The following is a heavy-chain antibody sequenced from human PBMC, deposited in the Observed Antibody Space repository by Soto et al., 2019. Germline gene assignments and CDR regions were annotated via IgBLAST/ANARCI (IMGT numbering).Heavy chain of an antibody. D-gene: IGHD3-10*01. V-gene: IGHV3-30*18. Sequence: QVQLVESGGGVVQPGRSLRLSCVASGFTFSGYGMHWVRQAPGKGLEWLAVISHDGSDKYYADFVRGRFTISRDNSENTLYLQMNSLRPEDTAVYYCAKEDVWFAKDYWGQGTLVTVSS. J-gene: IGHJ4*02. CDR3: AKEDVWFAKDY. CDR1: GFTFSGYG. CDR2: ISHDGSDK.